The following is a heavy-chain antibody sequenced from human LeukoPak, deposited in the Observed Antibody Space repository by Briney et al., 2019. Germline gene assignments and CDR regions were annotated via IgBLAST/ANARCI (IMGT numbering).Heavy chain of an antibody. J-gene: IGHJ4*02. D-gene: IGHD4-17*01. V-gene: IGHV3-23*01. CDR3: AKGGRGPNYGDYLDY. CDR2: ISGSGGST. Sequence: GGSLRLSCAASGFTFSSYAMSWVRQAPGKGLEWVSAISGSGGSTYYADSVEGRFTISRDNSKNTLYLQMNSLRAEDTAVYYCAKGGRGPNYGDYLDYWGQGTLVTVSS. CDR1: GFTFSSYA.